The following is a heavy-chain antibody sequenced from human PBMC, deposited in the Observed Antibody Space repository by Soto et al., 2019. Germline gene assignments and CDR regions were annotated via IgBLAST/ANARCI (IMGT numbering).Heavy chain of an antibody. D-gene: IGHD6-13*01. V-gene: IGHV1-69*01. J-gene: IGHJ4*02. CDR3: AREVAAAGDNYYYFDY. CDR2: IIPIFGTA. Sequence: QVQLVQSGAEVKKPGSSVKVSCKASGGTFSSYAISWVRQAPGQGLEWMGGIIPIFGTANYAQKFQGRVTITADEATSTAYMELSSLRSEDTAVYYCAREVAAAGDNYYYFDYWGQGTLVTVSS. CDR1: GGTFSSYA.